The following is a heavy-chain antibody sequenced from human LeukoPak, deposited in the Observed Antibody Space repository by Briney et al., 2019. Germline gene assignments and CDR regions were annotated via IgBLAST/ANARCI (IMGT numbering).Heavy chain of an antibody. CDR1: GFTFSSYR. Sequence: GGSLRLSCAASGFTFSSYRMNWVRQAPGKGLEWVSGINWNGGSTGYADSVKGRFTISRDNAKNSLYLQMNSLRAEDTALYYCARENGDYSYDYYYYYYMDVWGKGTTVTVSS. V-gene: IGHV3-20*04. J-gene: IGHJ6*03. D-gene: IGHD5-18*01. CDR2: INWNGGST. CDR3: ARENGDYSYDYYYYYYMDV.